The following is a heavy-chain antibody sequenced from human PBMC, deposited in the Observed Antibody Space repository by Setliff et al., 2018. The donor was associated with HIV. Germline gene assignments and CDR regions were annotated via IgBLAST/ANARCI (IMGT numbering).Heavy chain of an antibody. CDR3: ARDQSDWFY. D-gene: IGHD3-3*01. J-gene: IGHJ4*02. V-gene: IGHV4-59*01. CDR2: MYYSGNT. CDR1: SVSISNYY. Sequence: SETLSLTCTVSSVSISNYYWSWIRQPPGKGLEWIGYMYYSGNTNYNPSLKSRVTISVDTSKSQFSLKLNSVTAADTAVYYCARDQSDWFYWGQGTRVTVSS.